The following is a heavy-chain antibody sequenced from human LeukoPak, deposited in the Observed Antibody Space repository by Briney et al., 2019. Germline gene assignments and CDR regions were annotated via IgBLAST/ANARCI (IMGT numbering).Heavy chain of an antibody. Sequence: SETLSLTCTVSGGSISSYYWSWIRQHPGKGLEWIGYIYYSGSTYYNPSLKSRVTISVDTSKNQFSLKLSSVTAADTAVYYCARLGVTMVRGVPSNWFDPWGQGTLVTVSS. CDR2: IYYSGST. J-gene: IGHJ5*02. CDR1: GGSISSYY. CDR3: ARLGVTMVRGVPSNWFDP. D-gene: IGHD3-10*01. V-gene: IGHV4-59*06.